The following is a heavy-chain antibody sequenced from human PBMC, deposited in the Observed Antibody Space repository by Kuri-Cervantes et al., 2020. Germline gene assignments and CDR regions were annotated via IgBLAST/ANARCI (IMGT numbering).Heavy chain of an antibody. CDR3: TRVLIRFGRGSWPDI. D-gene: IGHD3-3*01. CDR2: INPNTGAT. Sequence: ASVKVSCKASGYTFTGYYMHWVRQTTGQGLEWMGWINPNTGATGYAQRFQGRVTMTRDTSINTAYMEVSSLRTEDTAVYFCTRVLIRFGRGSWPDIWGQGTLVTVSS. V-gene: IGHV1-8*02. CDR1: GYTFTGYY. J-gene: IGHJ4*02.